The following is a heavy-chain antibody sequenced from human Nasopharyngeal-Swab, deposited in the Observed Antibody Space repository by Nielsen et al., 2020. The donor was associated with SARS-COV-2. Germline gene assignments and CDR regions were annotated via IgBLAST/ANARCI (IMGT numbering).Heavy chain of an antibody. V-gene: IGHV3-21*01. CDR3: ARDGLDYDFWSAYFMDV. CDR2: ISSSSSYI. J-gene: IGHJ6*02. D-gene: IGHD3-3*01. Sequence: GGSLRLSCAASGFTFNNCNFNWVRQAPGKGLEWVSSISSSSSYIYYADSVKGRFTISRDNAKNSRYLQMNSLRAEDTAVYYCARDGLDYDFWSAYFMDVWGQGTTVTVSS. CDR1: GFTFNNCN.